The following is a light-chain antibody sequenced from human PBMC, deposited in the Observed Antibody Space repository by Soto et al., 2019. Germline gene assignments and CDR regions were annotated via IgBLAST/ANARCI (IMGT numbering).Light chain of an antibody. CDR2: GAS. Sequence: APTPVTLSVSPGERAPLSCRASQSVGSSYLARYQQKPGQAPRLLIYGASNRATGIPDRFSGSGSGTGFTLTISRLEPEDFAVYYCQQYGRSPWTFGQGTKVDIK. J-gene: IGKJ1*01. V-gene: IGKV3-20*01. CDR1: QSVGSSY. CDR3: QQYGRSPWT.